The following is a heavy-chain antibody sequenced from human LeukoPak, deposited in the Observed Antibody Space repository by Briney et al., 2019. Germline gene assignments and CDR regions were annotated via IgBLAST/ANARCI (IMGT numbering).Heavy chain of an antibody. Sequence: PGGSLRLSCAASGFTFSSYGMPWVRQAPGKGLEWIGEINHSGSTNYNPSLESRVTISVDTSKNQFSLKLSSVTAADTAVYYCARSGAQQWLVRYWGQGTLVTVSS. CDR1: GFTFSSYG. CDR3: ARSGAQQWLVRY. J-gene: IGHJ4*02. V-gene: IGHV4-34*01. CDR2: INHSGST. D-gene: IGHD6-19*01.